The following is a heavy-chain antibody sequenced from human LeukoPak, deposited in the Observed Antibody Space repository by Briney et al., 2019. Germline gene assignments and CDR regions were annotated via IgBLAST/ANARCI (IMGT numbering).Heavy chain of an antibody. CDR3: AKGGWVAVTGMDS. J-gene: IGHJ4*02. CDR2: INTKAGNA. V-gene: IGHV7-4-1*02. D-gene: IGHD6-19*01. Sequence: SQKSSSKRPLDTLTPDAMYSGRQTPLHKPESMGYINTKAGNATYAQGFTGRFVFSLDASVSTAYLQISSLKPEDTGVYYCAKGGWVAVTGMDSWGQGTLVTVSS. CDR1: LDTLTPDA.